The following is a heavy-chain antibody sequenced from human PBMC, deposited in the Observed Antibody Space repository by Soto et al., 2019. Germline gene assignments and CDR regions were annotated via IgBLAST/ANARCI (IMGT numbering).Heavy chain of an antibody. J-gene: IGHJ3*02. CDR2: INPNSGGT. Sequence: ASVKVSCKASGYTFTGYYMHWVRQAPGQGLEWMGWINPNSGGTNYAQKFQGWVTMTRDTSISTAYMELSRLRSDDTAVYYCARGTIFGVEPPSAAAFDIWGQGTMVT. CDR3: ARGTIFGVEPPSAAAFDI. V-gene: IGHV1-2*04. CDR1: GYTFTGYY. D-gene: IGHD3-3*01.